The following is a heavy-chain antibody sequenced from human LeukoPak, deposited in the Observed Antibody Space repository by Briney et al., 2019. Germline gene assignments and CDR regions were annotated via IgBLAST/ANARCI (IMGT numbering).Heavy chain of an antibody. CDR2: VDYSGST. V-gene: IGHV4-61*05. CDR3: ARVAQGCFGL. D-gene: IGHD2-21*01. CDR1: GASIISSSYY. J-gene: IGHJ2*01. Sequence: PSETLSLTCTVSGASIISSSYYWGWIRQPPGKGLEWIGYVDYSGSTNYNPSLKSRVTISVDTSNNQFSLRLSSVTAADTAVYYCARVAQGCFGLWGRGTLVTASS.